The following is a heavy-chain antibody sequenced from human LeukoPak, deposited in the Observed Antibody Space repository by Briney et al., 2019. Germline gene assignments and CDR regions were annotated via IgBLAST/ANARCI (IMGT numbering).Heavy chain of an antibody. CDR2: IYSGGST. D-gene: IGHD3-22*01. J-gene: IGHJ3*02. CDR1: GFTVSSNY. V-gene: IGHV3-53*01. Sequence: GGSLRLPCAASGFTVSSNYMSWVRQAPGKGLEWVSVIYSGGSTYYADSVKGRFTISRDNSKNTLYLQMNSLRAEDTAVYYCAREYYYDSSGLHDAFDIWGQGTMVTVSS. CDR3: AREYYYDSSGLHDAFDI.